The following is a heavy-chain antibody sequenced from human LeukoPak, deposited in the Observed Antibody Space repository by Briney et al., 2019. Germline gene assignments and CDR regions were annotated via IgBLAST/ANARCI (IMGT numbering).Heavy chain of an antibody. CDR3: AKDGYYDFWSGYYPYYYYMDV. Sequence: GGSLRLSCAASGFTFSSYSMNWVRQAPGKGLEWVSYISSSSTIYYADSVKGRFTISRDNAKNSLYLQMNSLRAEDTAVYYCAKDGYYDFWSGYYPYYYYMDVWGKGTTVTVSS. J-gene: IGHJ6*03. V-gene: IGHV3-48*01. D-gene: IGHD3-3*01. CDR2: ISSSSTI. CDR1: GFTFSSYS.